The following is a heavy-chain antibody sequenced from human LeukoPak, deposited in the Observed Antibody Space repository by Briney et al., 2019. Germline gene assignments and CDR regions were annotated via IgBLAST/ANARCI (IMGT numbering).Heavy chain of an antibody. CDR2: IYYSGST. Sequence: SETLSLTCTVSGGSISSYYWSWIRQPPGKGLEWIGYIYYSGSTNYNPSLKSRVTISVDTSKNQFSLKLSSVTAADTAVYYCARDHAGTRIFDYWGQGTLVTVSS. J-gene: IGHJ4*02. CDR3: ARDHAGTRIFDY. D-gene: IGHD1-1*01. CDR1: GGSISSYY. V-gene: IGHV4-59*01.